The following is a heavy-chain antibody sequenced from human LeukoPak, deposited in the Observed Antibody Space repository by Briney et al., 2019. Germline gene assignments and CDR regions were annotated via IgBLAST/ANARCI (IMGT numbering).Heavy chain of an antibody. CDR1: GFTFSSYE. CDR2: ISSSGSTI. V-gene: IGHV3-48*03. CDR3: ARGIAVAGTFDY. D-gene: IGHD6-19*01. Sequence: PGGSLRLSCAASGFTFSSYEMNWVRQAPGKGLEWVSYISSSGSTIYYADSVKGRFTISRDNAKNSLYLQMNSLRAEDTAVYYCARGIAVAGTFDYWGQGTLVTVSS. J-gene: IGHJ4*02.